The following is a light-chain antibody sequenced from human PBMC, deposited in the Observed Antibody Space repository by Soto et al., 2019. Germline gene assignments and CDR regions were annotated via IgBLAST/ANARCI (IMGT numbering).Light chain of an antibody. CDR2: ERS. J-gene: IGLJ1*01. CDR1: SSDVGSYNL. Sequence: QSALTQPASVSGSPGQSITISCTGTSSDVGSYNLVSWYQQHPGKAPKLIIYERSGRPSGVSDRFSDSKSGNTASLTISGLQAEDEADYYCCSYAGSFTYVFGTGTKLTVL. V-gene: IGLV2-23*01. CDR3: CSYAGSFTYV.